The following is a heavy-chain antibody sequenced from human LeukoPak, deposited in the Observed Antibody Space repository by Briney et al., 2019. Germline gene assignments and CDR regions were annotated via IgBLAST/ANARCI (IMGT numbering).Heavy chain of an antibody. D-gene: IGHD6-19*01. J-gene: IGHJ3*02. Sequence: SQTLSLTCSVSGGSFSSGSSYWFWIRQPAGKGLEWIGHIFTTGNTNYNPSLKSRVTISIDTSKNQFSLKLSSVTAADTAVYYCARARWASGWYSDAFDIWGQGTMVTVSS. CDR3: ARARWASGWYSDAFDI. CDR2: IFTTGNT. CDR1: GGSFSSGSSY. V-gene: IGHV4-61*09.